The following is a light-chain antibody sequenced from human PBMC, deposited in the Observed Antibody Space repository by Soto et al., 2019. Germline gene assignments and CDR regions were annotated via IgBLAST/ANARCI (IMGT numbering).Light chain of an antibody. Sequence: EIVLTQSPATLSLSPGERATLSCRASQSVSSYLAWHQQKPGQAPRLLIYDASNRATGIPARFSGSGSGTDFTLTISSLEPEDFAVYYCQQRSHWPTFGPGTKVDIK. J-gene: IGKJ3*01. CDR1: QSVSSY. CDR2: DAS. V-gene: IGKV3-11*01. CDR3: QQRSHWPT.